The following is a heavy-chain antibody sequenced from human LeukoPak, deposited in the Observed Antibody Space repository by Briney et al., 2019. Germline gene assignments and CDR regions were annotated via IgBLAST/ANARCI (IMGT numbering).Heavy chain of an antibody. J-gene: IGHJ6*02. Sequence: GGSLRLSCAASGFTFSSYAMSWIRQAPGKGLEWVSYISSSGSTIYYADSVKGRFTISRDNAKNSLYLQMNSLRAEDTAVYYCARGREGWLRNYYYYGMDVWGQGTTVTVSS. CDR1: GFTFSSYA. CDR3: ARGREGWLRNYYYYGMDV. V-gene: IGHV3-11*01. CDR2: ISSSGSTI. D-gene: IGHD5-12*01.